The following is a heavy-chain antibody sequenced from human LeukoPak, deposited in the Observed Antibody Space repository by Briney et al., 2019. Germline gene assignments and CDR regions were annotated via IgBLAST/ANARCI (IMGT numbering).Heavy chain of an antibody. D-gene: IGHD4-17*01. Sequence: GGSLRLSCAASGSTFSSYAMSWVRQAPGKGLEWVSAISGSGGSTYYADSVKGRFTISRDNSKITLYLQMNSLRAEDTAVYYCAKLGQMTTVTTSENYWGQGTLVTVSS. CDR3: AKLGQMTTVTTSENY. J-gene: IGHJ4*02. V-gene: IGHV3-23*01. CDR2: ISGSGGST. CDR1: GSTFSSYA.